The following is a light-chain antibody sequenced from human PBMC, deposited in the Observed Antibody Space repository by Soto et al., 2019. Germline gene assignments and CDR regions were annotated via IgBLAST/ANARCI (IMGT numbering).Light chain of an antibody. Sequence: QPLLTQPPAVSGAPGQRATISCTGSSSNIGAGYDVHWYQQLPGTAPKLLIYGNSNRPSGVPDRFSGSKSGTSASLAITGLQAEDEADYYCQSYDSSLSGVVFGGGTKLTVL. CDR1: SSNIGAGYD. V-gene: IGLV1-40*01. CDR2: GNS. CDR3: QSYDSSLSGVV. J-gene: IGLJ2*01.